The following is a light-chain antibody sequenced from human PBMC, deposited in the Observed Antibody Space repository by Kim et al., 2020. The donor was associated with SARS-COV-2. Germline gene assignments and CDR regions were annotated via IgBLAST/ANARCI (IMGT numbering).Light chain of an antibody. J-gene: IGKJ2*01. CDR2: KAS. V-gene: IGKV1-5*03. CDR1: QNIDNW. Sequence: DIQMTQSPSTLSASVGDRVTITCRASQNIDNWLAWYQQKPGKAPKLLIYKASKLHSGVPSRFSGSGSGTEFTLTISTLQPEDFGTYYCQQGYSTFGQGTKLEI. CDR3: QQGYST.